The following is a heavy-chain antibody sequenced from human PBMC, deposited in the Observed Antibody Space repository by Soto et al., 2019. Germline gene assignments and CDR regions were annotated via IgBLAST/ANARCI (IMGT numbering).Heavy chain of an antibody. V-gene: IGHV3-30*18. D-gene: IGHD3-10*01. CDR2: ISYDGSNK. CDR3: AKVMKWFGELYYYYYGMDV. CDR1: GFTFSSYG. J-gene: IGHJ6*02. Sequence: GGSLRLSXAASGFTFSSYGMHWVRQAPGKGLEWVAVISYDGSNKYYADSVKGRFTISRDNSKNTLYLQMNSLRAEDTAVYYCAKVMKWFGELYYYYYGMDVWGQGTTVTVSS.